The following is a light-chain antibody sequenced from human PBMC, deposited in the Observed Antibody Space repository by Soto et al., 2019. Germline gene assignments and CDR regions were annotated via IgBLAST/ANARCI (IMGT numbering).Light chain of an antibody. V-gene: IGLV1-40*01. Sequence: QSVLTQPPSVSGAPGQRVTISCTGSSSNIGAGYDVHWYQQLPGTAPKLLIYGNSNRPSGVPDRFSGSKSGTSDSLAITGLPAEDEDDDYCQSYDSRLSGWVFGGGTKLTVL. CDR2: GNS. CDR3: QSYDSRLSGWV. CDR1: SSNIGAGYD. J-gene: IGLJ3*02.